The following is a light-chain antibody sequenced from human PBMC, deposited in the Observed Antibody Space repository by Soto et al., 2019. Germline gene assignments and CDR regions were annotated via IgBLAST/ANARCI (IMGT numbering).Light chain of an antibody. V-gene: IGKV1-27*01. Sequence: DIQMTQSPSSLSAYVGDRVTITCRASQGITNCLAWYQQKPGKDPKLLIYAASTLQSGVPSRFSGSGSGTDFTLTISSLQPEDVATYDCQKYNSAPRTFCGGTKVEI. CDR3: QKYNSAPRT. CDR2: AAS. CDR1: QGITNC. J-gene: IGKJ4*01.